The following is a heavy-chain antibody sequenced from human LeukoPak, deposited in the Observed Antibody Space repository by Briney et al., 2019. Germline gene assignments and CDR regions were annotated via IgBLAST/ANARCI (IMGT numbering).Heavy chain of an antibody. J-gene: IGHJ4*02. CDR1: GGSISSGGYY. V-gene: IGHV4-31*03. Sequence: SQTLSHTCTVSGGSISSGGYYWSWIRQHPGKGLEWIGYIHYSGSTYYNPSLKSRVTISVDTSKNQFSLKLSSVTAADTAVYYCARDRGPWFGEGFDYWGQGTLVTVSS. CDR3: ARDRGPWFGEGFDY. CDR2: IHYSGST. D-gene: IGHD3-10*01.